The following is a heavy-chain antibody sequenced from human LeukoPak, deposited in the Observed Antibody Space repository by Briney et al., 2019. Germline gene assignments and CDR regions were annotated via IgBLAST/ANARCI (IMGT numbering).Heavy chain of an antibody. J-gene: IGHJ4*02. CDR1: RYTFTGYY. CDR3: ARVPDYYDSSGYYYEDYFDY. V-gene: IGHV1-2*02. Sequence: ASVKVSCKASRYTFTGYYMHWVRQAPGQGLEWMGWINPNSGGTNYAQKFQGRVTMTRDTSISTAYMELSRLRSDDTAVYYCARVPDYYDSSGYYYEDYFDYWGQGTLVTVSS. D-gene: IGHD3-22*01. CDR2: INPNSGGT.